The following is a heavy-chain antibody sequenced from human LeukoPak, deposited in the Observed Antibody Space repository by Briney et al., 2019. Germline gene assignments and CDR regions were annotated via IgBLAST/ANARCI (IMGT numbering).Heavy chain of an antibody. CDR3: ARDRGGEGYSDGTDFDY. Sequence: ASVKVSCKASVYTLTRYGISWVRQAPRQGGEWMGWVCAFNGNTNYNQTLKGRVTITADTSTSTSSLELRSVRADDTAVYYCARDRGGEGYSDGTDFDYWGQGTLVTVSS. CDR2: VCAFNGNT. J-gene: IGHJ4*02. CDR1: VYTLTRYG. D-gene: IGHD5-18*01. V-gene: IGHV1-18*01.